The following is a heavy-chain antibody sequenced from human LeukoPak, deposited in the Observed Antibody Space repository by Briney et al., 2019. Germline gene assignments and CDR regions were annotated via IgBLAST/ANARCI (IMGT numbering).Heavy chain of an antibody. V-gene: IGHV3-23*01. D-gene: IGHD2-2*01. J-gene: IGHJ4*02. CDR1: GFTFSSYA. CDR3: AKIEDIVVVPAAQAGDY. Sequence: GGSLRLSCAASGFTFSSYAMSWVRQAPGKGLEWASAISGSGGSTYYADSVKGRFTISRDNSKNTLYLQMNSLRAEDTAVYYCAKIEDIVVVPAAQAGDYWGQGTLVTVSS. CDR2: ISGSGGST.